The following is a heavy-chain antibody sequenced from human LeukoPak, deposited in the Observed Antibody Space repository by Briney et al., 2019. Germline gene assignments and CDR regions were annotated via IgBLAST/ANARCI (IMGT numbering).Heavy chain of an antibody. CDR3: ATLRGEVPAASSAFDI. CDR1: GGSISSSPYF. D-gene: IGHD2-2*01. CDR2: IYHSGST. Sequence: SETLSLTCSVSGGSISSSPYFWSWIRQSPGQGLVWIGYIYHSGSTYYNPSLKSRVTISVDRSKNQFSLKLSSVTAADTAVYYCATLRGEVPAASSAFDIWGQGTMVTVSS. V-gene: IGHV4-30-2*06. J-gene: IGHJ3*02.